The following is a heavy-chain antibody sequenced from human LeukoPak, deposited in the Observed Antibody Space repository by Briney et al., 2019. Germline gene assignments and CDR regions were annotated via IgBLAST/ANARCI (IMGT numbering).Heavy chain of an antibody. CDR1: GFTFSDYY. J-gene: IGHJ5*02. CDR3: ARDSSTVTTPNNWFDP. Sequence: GGSLRLSCAASGFTFSDYYMSWVRQAPGKGLESVSVIYSGGSTYYADSVKGRFTISRDNSKNTLYLQMNSLRAEDTAVYYCARDSSTVTTPNNWFDPWGQGTLVTVSS. D-gene: IGHD4-17*01. CDR2: IYSGGST. V-gene: IGHV3-66*02.